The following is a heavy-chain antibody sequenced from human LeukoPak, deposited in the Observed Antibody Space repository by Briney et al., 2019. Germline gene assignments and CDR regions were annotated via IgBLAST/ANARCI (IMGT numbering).Heavy chain of an antibody. CDR1: GFTFSSYA. CDR3: ARGAYGDYWYFDL. V-gene: IGHV3-30-3*01. J-gene: IGHJ2*01. D-gene: IGHD4-17*01. CDR2: ISYDGSNK. Sequence: PGRSLRLSCAASGFTFSSYAMHWVRQAPGKGLEWVAVISYDGSNKYYADSVKGRFTISRDNSKNTLYLQMNSLRAEDTAVYYCARGAYGDYWYFDLWGRGTLVTVSS.